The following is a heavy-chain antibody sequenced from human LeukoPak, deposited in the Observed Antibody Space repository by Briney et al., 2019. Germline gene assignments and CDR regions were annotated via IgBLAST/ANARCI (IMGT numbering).Heavy chain of an antibody. J-gene: IGHJ5*02. Sequence: GESLKISCKGSGYSFTSYWIVWVRQMPGKGLEWMGIIYPGDSDTKYSPSFQGQVTISADKSITTAYLQWSSLKASDSAMYYCARQSYDILTGYLKFDPWGQGTLVTVSS. D-gene: IGHD3-9*01. CDR2: IYPGDSDT. V-gene: IGHV5-51*01. CDR1: GYSFTSYW. CDR3: ARQSYDILTGYLKFDP.